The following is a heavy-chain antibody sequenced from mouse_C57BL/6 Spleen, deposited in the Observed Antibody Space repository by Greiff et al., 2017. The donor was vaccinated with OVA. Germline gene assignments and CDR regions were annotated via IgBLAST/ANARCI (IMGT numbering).Heavy chain of an antibody. CDR3: AKKGEVPYAMDY. V-gene: IGHV2-5*01. Sequence: QVQLQQSGPGLVQPSQSLSITCTVSGFSLTSYGVHWVRQSPGKGLEWLGVIWRGGSTDYNAAFMSRLSITKDNSKSRVFFKMNSLQADDTAIYYCAKKGEVPYAMDYWGQGTSVTVSS. CDR1: GFSLTSYG. CDR2: IWRGGST. J-gene: IGHJ4*01.